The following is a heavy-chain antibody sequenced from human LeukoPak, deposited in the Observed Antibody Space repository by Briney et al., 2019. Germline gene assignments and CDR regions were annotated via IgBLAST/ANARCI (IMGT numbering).Heavy chain of an antibody. J-gene: IGHJ4*02. CDR1: GYSISSGYY. D-gene: IGHD6-19*01. CDR3: ARGGSGPETDFDY. Sequence: SETLSLTCTVSGYSISSGYYWGWIRQPPGKGLEWIGEIYHSGSTNYNPSLKSRVTISVDKSKNQFSLKLSSVTAADTAVYYCARGGSGPETDFDYWGQGTLVTVSS. CDR2: IYHSGST. V-gene: IGHV4-38-2*02.